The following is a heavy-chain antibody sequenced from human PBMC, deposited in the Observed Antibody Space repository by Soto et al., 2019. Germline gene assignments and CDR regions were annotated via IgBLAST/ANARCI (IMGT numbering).Heavy chain of an antibody. CDR3: ARDPKHRDGYNFDS. CDR1: GFIFTDYS. CDR2: ISNGDETT. V-gene: IGHV3-11*01. D-gene: IGHD5-12*01. Sequence: GGSLRLSCSASGFIFTDYSMTWIRQAPGKGLEWVSYISNGDETTQYADSVKGRFSVSRDNAKKVLFLQMNSLRVDDTAVYYCARDPKHRDGYNFDSWGRGALVTVSS. J-gene: IGHJ4*02.